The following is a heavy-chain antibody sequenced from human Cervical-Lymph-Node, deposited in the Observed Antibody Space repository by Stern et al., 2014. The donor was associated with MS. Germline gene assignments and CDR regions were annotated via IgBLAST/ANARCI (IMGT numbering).Heavy chain of an antibody. CDR2: INTYNGDT. D-gene: IGHD2-21*02. CDR3: ARDTAQVASWYFDL. CDR1: GYTFTSSG. V-gene: IGHV1-18*01. J-gene: IGHJ2*01. Sequence: QVQLVQSGVEVKKPGASVKVSCKASGYTFTSSGITWVRQAPGQGIEWMGWINTYNGDTNYAQKLQGRVTMTTDTSTTTAHMEVRSLRYDDTAVYYCARDTAQVASWYFDLWGRGTLVTVSS.